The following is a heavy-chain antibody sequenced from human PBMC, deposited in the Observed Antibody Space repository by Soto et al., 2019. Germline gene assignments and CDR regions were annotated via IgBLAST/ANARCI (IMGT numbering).Heavy chain of an antibody. Sequence: QLLQSGGGLVQPGGPLTLSSAASGCTFGTTDMKWVRQAPGEGLEWGSTIDGSGGITYYADSVKGRFTISRDNSRNTVYLQMNSLRGDDTALYYCVKNSGWFNTWGQGALVTVSS. V-gene: IGHV3-23*01. CDR2: IDGSGGIT. J-gene: IGHJ5*02. CDR3: VKNSGWFNT. CDR1: GCTFGTTD. D-gene: IGHD3-10*01.